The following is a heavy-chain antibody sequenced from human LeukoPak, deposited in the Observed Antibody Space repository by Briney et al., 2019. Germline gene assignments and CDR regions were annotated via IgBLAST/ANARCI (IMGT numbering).Heavy chain of an antibody. J-gene: IGHJ6*03. CDR3: ARELTGNSGTFYYYYYYMDV. Sequence: SETLSLTCTVSGGSISSGSYYWSWIRQPAGKGLEWIGRIYTSGSTNYNPSLKSRVTISVDTSKNQFSLKLSSVTAADTAVYYCARELTGNSGTFYYYYYYMDVWGKGTTVTVSS. D-gene: IGHD4-23*01. CDR1: GGSISSGSYY. V-gene: IGHV4-61*02. CDR2: IYTSGST.